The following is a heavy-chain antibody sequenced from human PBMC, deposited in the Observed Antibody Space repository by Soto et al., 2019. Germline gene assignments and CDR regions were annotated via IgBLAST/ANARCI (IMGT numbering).Heavy chain of an antibody. CDR1: GGSISSYY. J-gene: IGHJ4*02. D-gene: IGHD6-13*01. Sequence: SETLSLTCTGSGGSISSYYWSWIRQPPGKGLEWIGYIYYSGSTNYNPSLKSRVTISVDTSKNQFSLKLSSVTAADTAVYYCARETAAGTHDYWGQGTLVPVSS. CDR3: ARETAAGTHDY. CDR2: IYYSGST. V-gene: IGHV4-59*01.